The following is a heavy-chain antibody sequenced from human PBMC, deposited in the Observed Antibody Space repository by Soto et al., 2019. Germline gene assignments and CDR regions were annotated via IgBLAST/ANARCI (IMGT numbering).Heavy chain of an antibody. Sequence: PWETLSLPCTVSGGSISSSSYYWGWIRQPPGKGLEWIGSIYYSGSTYYNPSLKSRVTISVDTSKNQFSLKLSSVTAADTAVYYCASLTFGGVIVIGGMDVWGQGTTVTVSS. CDR1: GGSISSSSYY. V-gene: IGHV4-39*01. D-gene: IGHD3-16*02. J-gene: IGHJ6*02. CDR3: ASLTFGGVIVIGGMDV. CDR2: IYYSGST.